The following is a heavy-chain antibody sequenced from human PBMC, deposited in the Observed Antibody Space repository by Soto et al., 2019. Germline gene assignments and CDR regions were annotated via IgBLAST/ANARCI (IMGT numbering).Heavy chain of an antibody. CDR2: IWYDGSNK. Sequence: GGSLRLSCAASGFTFSSYGMHWVRQAPGKGLEWVAVIWYDGSNKYYADSVKGRFTISRDNSKNTLYLQMNSLRAEDTAVYYCAREDLGITMVRDNLGGMDVWGQGTTVTVSS. CDR1: GFTFSSYG. V-gene: IGHV3-33*01. D-gene: IGHD3-10*01. CDR3: AREDLGITMVRDNLGGMDV. J-gene: IGHJ6*02.